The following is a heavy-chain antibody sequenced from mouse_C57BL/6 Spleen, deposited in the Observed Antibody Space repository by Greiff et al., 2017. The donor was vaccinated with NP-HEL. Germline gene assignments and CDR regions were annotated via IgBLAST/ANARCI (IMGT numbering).Heavy chain of an antibody. D-gene: IGHD2-3*01. CDR2: IDPSDSET. V-gene: IGHV1-52*01. CDR1: GYTFTSYW. CDR3: ERGYDGYQYYFDY. J-gene: IGHJ2*01. Sequence: QVQLQQPGAELVRPGSSVKLSCKASGYTFTSYWMHWVKQRPIQGLEWIGNIDPSDSETHYNQKFKDKATLTVDKSSSTAYMQLSSLTSEDSAVYYCERGYDGYQYYFDYWGQGTTLTVSS.